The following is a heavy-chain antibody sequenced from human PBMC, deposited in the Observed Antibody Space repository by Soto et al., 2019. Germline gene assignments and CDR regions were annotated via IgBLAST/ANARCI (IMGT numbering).Heavy chain of an antibody. D-gene: IGHD1-1*01. CDR3: ASWHEREHAYDV. Sequence: GGSLRLSCAAFGLTVSGKKYVAWVRQAPGKGLEWVSALYDVDGSFYADSVKGRFTTSSDSSKTTVYLQMNGLRPDDTAVYYCASWHEREHAYDVWGQGTTVTVSS. CDR1: GLTVSGKKY. V-gene: IGHV3-53*01. CDR2: LYDVDGS. J-gene: IGHJ3*01.